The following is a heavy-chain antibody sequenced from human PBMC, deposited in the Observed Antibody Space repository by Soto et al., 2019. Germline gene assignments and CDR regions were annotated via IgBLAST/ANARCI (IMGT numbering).Heavy chain of an antibody. CDR1: GYTFTNHW. CDR2: IDPSDSRT. Sequence: GESLKISCNCSGYTFTNHWIPWVRQKPGQGLEWMGRIDPSDSRTKYNPSFEGHVTISVDKSIGATFLQWSSLEASDTAVYYCARRHGYSYDFDYWGQGTLVTVSS. V-gene: IGHV5-10-1*01. CDR3: ARRHGYSYDFDY. D-gene: IGHD5-18*01. J-gene: IGHJ4*02.